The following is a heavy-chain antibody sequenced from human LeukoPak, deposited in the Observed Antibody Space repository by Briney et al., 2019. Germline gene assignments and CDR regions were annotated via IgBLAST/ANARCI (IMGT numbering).Heavy chain of an antibody. J-gene: IGHJ6*03. V-gene: IGHV1-69*05. CDR3: GPIPTLSNYVGYYYLD. D-gene: IGHD4-11*01. Sequence: SLEVSCKASGRTFISYAISWVRQAPGQGLDWMGGFIPIFGTANYAQKFQGRLTITTNESTSTAYMAVSSVRSDEPAAWFCGPIPTLSNYVGYYYLD. CDR2: FIPIFGTA. CDR1: GRTFISYA.